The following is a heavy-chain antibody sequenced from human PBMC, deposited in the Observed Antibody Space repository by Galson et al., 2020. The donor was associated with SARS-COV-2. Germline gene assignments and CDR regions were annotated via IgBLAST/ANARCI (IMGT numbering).Heavy chain of an antibody. D-gene: IGHD4-4*01. J-gene: IGHJ6*02. CDR3: ARDPTVTTHLGDYLYYYYGMDV. CDR1: GYTFTSYS. V-gene: IGHV1-46*01. Sequence: GESLKISCKASGYTFTSYSMHWVRQAPGQGLEWMGIINPSGGSTSYAQKFQGRVTMTRDTSTSTVYMELSSLRSEDTAVYYCARDPTVTTHLGDYLYYYYGMDVWGQGTTVTVSS. CDR2: INPSGGST.